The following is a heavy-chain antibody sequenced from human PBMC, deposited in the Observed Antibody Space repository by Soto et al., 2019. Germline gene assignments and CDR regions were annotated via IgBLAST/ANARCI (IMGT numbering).Heavy chain of an antibody. V-gene: IGHV1-18*04. CDR1: GYTFTSYG. CDR3: ARLIAVAGTVGWFDL. D-gene: IGHD6-19*01. J-gene: IGHJ5*02. Sequence: XSMKVSCKASGYTFTSYGISWVRQAPGQGLEWMGWISAYNGNTNYAQKLQGRVTMTTDTSTSTAYMELRSLRSDDTAVYYCARLIAVAGTVGWFDLWGQGTLVTVSS. CDR2: ISAYNGNT.